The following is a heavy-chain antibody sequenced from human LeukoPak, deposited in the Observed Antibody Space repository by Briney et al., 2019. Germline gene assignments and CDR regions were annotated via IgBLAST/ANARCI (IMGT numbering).Heavy chain of an antibody. V-gene: IGHV3-23*01. CDR3: AKVETSGGANCYALDY. Sequence: GGSLRLSCAASGFTFSSYAMTWVRQATDKGLEWVSAISGSDGSTYYADSVKGRFTISRDDSQNTLYLQMNSLSAEDTAVYYCAKVETSGGANCYALDYWGQGTLVTVSS. D-gene: IGHD2-2*01. J-gene: IGHJ4*02. CDR2: ISGSDGST. CDR1: GFTFSSYA.